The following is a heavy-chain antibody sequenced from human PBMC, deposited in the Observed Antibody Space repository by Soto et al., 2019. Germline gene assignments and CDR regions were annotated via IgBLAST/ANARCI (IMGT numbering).Heavy chain of an antibody. J-gene: IGHJ6*02. CDR2: IYHSGST. CDR1: GGSISSGGYS. V-gene: IGHV4-30-2*01. CDR3: ARGEWFVRGYGMDV. Sequence: SETLSLTCAVSGGSISSGGYSWSWIRQPPGKGLEWIGYIYHSGSTYYNPSLKSRVTISVDRSKNQFSLKLSSVTAADTAVYYCARGEWFVRGYGMDVRGRGTTVTVSS. D-gene: IGHD3-3*01.